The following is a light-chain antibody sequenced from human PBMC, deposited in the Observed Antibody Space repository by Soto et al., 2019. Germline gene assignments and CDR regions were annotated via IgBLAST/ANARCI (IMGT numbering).Light chain of an antibody. CDR1: QSVSSSF. J-gene: IGKJ4*01. V-gene: IGKV3-20*01. Sequence: IVLTHSPGTLSLSPVEIATLSFRATQSVSSSFLAWYQQRPGQAPRLLIFGASNRATGIPDRFSGSGSGTDFSLTISRLEPEDCAVYYCQQYGNSITFGGGTKVDIK. CDR2: GAS. CDR3: QQYGNSIT.